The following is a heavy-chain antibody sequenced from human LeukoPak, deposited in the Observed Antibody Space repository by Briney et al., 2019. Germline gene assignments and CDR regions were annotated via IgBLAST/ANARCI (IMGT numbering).Heavy chain of an antibody. CDR2: IIPIFGTA. Sequence: SVKVSCKASGGTFSSYAISWVRQAPGQGLEWMGGIIPIFGTANYAQKFQGRVTITADESTSTAYMELSSLRSEDTAVYYCARDLAQGYYYYGMDAWGQGTTVTVSS. J-gene: IGHJ6*02. CDR1: GGTFSSYA. V-gene: IGHV1-69*13. CDR3: ARDLAQGYYYYGMDA.